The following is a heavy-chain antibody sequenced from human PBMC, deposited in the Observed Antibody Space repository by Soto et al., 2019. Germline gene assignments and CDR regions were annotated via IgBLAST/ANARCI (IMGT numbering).Heavy chain of an antibody. Sequence: GGSLRLSCAASGFTFDSFAMTWVRQAPGKGLEWVSAISASGGSTFYAASVKGRFTISSDSSKNTLYLQRNSLRAEDTAVYYCARGAVMPDSWGQGTLVTVSS. D-gene: IGHD3-16*01. CDR2: ISASGGST. CDR1: GFTFDSFA. CDR3: ARGAVMPDS. J-gene: IGHJ4*02. V-gene: IGHV3-23*01.